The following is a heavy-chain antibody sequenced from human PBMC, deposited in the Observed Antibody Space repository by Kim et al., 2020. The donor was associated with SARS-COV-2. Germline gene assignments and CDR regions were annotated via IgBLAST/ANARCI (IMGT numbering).Heavy chain of an antibody. J-gene: IGHJ4*02. CDR3: ARDRGGIVIVADFDY. CDR1: GYIFTGYY. CDR2: INPNSGGT. Sequence: ASVKVSCKASGYIFTGYYMHWVRQAPGQGLEWMGWINPNSGGTNQALKFQGRVTMTRDTSISTAYMELNRLTSDDTAVYYCARDRGGIVIVADFDYWGQGALAT. V-gene: IGHV1-2*02. D-gene: IGHD2-15*01.